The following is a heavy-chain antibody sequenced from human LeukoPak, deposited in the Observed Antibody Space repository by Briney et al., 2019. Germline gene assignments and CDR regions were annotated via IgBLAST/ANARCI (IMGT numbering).Heavy chain of an antibody. J-gene: IGHJ5*02. V-gene: IGHV4-30-4*01. D-gene: IGHD3-10*01. CDR2: IYYSGST. Sequence: SETLSLTCTVSGGSISSGDYYWSWIRQPPGKGLEWIGYIYYSGSTYYNPSLKSRVTISVDTSKNQFSLKLSSVTAADTAVYYCASEKGADYYGSGSYSNWFDPWGQGTLVTVSS. CDR3: ASEKGADYYGSGSYSNWFDP. CDR1: GGSISSGDYY.